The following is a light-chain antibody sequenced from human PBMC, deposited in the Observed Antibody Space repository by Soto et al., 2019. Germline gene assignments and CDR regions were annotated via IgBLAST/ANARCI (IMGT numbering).Light chain of an antibody. J-gene: IGLJ3*02. CDR3: ASYVGNDIWV. Sequence: QLVLTQPPSASGSPGQSVTISCTGTSSDVGAYKYVSWYQQYPGKAPKLMIYEVTKRPSGVPDRFSGSKSGNTASLTVSWLQAEDEADYYCASYVGNDIWVFGGGTKLTVL. CDR2: EVT. CDR1: SSDVGAYKY. V-gene: IGLV2-8*01.